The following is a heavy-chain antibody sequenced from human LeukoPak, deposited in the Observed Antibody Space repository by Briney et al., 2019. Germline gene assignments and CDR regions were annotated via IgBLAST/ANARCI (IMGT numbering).Heavy chain of an antibody. V-gene: IGHV3-23*01. CDR2: ISGSGGST. D-gene: IGHD5-24*01. J-gene: IGHJ5*02. CDR3: AKDGHNRVTTLFDP. Sequence: GESLRLSCSASGFTFSSYAMIWVRPAPGKGREYVSAISGSGGSTYYADSVKGRFTISRDNSKNTLYLQMNSMRAEDTVVYYCAKDGHNRVTTLFDPWGQGTLVTVSS. CDR1: GFTFSSYA.